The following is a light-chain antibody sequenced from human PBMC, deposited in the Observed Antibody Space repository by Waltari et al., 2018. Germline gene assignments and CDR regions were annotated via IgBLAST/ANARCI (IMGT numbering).Light chain of an antibody. J-gene: IGLJ3*02. CDR2: DVS. Sequence: QSALTQPASVSGSPGQSITIPCTGTSSDVGGYNYVPWYQQHPGKAPKLMLYDVSNRPSGVSNRFSGSKSGNTASLTISGLQAEDEADYYCSSYTSSSTWVFGGGTKLTVL. V-gene: IGLV2-14*01. CDR1: SSDVGGYNY. CDR3: SSYTSSSTWV.